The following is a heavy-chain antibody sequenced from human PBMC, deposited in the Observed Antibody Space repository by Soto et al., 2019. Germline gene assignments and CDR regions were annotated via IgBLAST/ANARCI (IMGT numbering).Heavy chain of an antibody. V-gene: IGHV4-39*01. CDR1: GGSISSSSYY. CDR2: IYYSGST. CDR3: ASRGYGSGSYYTPGDYYGMDV. Sequence: SETLSLTCTVSGGSISSSSYYWGWIRQPPGKGLEWIGSIYYSGSTYYNPSLKSRVTISVDTSKNQFSLKLSSVTAADTAVYYCASRGYGSGSYYTPGDYYGMDVWGQGTTVT. D-gene: IGHD3-10*01. J-gene: IGHJ6*02.